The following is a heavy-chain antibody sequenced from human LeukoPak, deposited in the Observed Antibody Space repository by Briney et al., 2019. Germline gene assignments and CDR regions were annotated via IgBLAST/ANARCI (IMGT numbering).Heavy chain of an antibody. D-gene: IGHD3-16*01. CDR2: IYSDRST. CDR1: GFTVSSNY. J-gene: IGHJ4*02. Sequence: GGSLRLSCAASGFTVSSNYMSWVRQAPGKGLEWVSVIYSDRSTYYADSVKGRFTISRDNSKNTLYLQMDSLRAEDTAVYYCAKDLGYDYVWGEGNLYDYWGQGALVTVSS. V-gene: IGHV3-53*01. CDR3: AKDLGYDYVWGEGNLYDY.